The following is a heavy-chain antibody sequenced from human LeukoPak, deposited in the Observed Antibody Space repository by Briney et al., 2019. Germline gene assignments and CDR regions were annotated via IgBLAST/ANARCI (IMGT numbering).Heavy chain of an antibody. D-gene: IGHD2-2*01. CDR2: IYYTGST. CDR1: GGSISSYY. CDR3: AREHCSTTTCYFDF. Sequence: SETLSLTCTVSGGSISSYYWSWIRQPPGKGLEWIGYIYYTGSTNYNPSLKSRVTISLHTSKNQFSLKLSSVTAADTAVYYCAREHCSTTTCYFDFWGPGTLVTVSS. J-gene: IGHJ4*02. V-gene: IGHV4-59*01.